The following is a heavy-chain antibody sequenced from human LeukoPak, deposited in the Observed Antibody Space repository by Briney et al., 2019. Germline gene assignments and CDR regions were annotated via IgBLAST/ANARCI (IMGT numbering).Heavy chain of an antibody. CDR1: GGSFSGYF. J-gene: IGHJ4*02. Sequence: SETLSLTCSVYGGSFSGYFWTYIRQPPGKGLEWIWEINHRGSTSYNPSLKSRVTILSDTSKNQFSLRLTSVTAADTAVYYCARGSIYYGDSSAYFDYWGQGSLVTVSS. V-gene: IGHV4-34*01. CDR3: ARGSIYYGDSSAYFDY. D-gene: IGHD3-22*01. CDR2: INHRGST.